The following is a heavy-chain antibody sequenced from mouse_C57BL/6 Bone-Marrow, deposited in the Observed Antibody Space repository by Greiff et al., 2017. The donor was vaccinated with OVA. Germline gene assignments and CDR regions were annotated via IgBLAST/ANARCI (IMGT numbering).Heavy chain of an antibody. CDR2: ISSGGSYT. CDR3: ASEGDY. CDR1: GFTFSSYG. J-gene: IGHJ2*01. Sequence: EVKVVESGGDLVKPGGSLKLSCAASGFTFSSYGMSWVRQTPDKRLEWVATISSGGSYTYYPDSVKGRFTISRDNAKNTLYLQMSSLKSEDTAMYYCASEGDYWGQGTTLTVSS. V-gene: IGHV5-6*01.